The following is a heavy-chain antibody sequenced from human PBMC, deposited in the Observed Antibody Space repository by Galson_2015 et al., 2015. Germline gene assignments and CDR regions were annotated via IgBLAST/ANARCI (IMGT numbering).Heavy chain of an antibody. CDR1: GFTFSSYS. CDR2: ISSSSSYI. CDR3: ARLAAAGTGFDY. D-gene: IGHD6-13*01. V-gene: IGHV3-21*01. Sequence: SLRLSCAASGFTFSSYSMNWVRRAPGKGLEWVSSISSSSSYIYYADSVKGRFTISRDNAKNSLYLQMNSLRAEDTAVYYCARLAAAGTGFDYWGQGTLVTVSS. J-gene: IGHJ4*02.